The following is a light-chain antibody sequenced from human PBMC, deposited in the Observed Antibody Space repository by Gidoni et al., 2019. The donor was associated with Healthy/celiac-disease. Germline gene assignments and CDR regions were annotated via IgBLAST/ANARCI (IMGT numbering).Light chain of an antibody. Sequence: QSALTQPPSASGSPGQSVTISCTGTSSDVGGYNYVSWYQQHPGKAPKLMIYEVSKRPSGVPDRFSGSKSGNPASLTVSGLQAEDEADYYCSSYAGSSVVFGGGTNLTVL. CDR2: EVS. CDR3: SSYAGSSVV. CDR1: SSDVGGYNY. J-gene: IGLJ2*01. V-gene: IGLV2-8*01.